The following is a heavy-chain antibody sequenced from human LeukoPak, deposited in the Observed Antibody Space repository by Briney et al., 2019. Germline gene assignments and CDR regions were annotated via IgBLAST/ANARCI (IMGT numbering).Heavy chain of an antibody. D-gene: IGHD3-22*01. Sequence: GGSLRLSCAASGFTFISYAMTWVRRAPGKGLEWVSVISGSGGSTYYADSVKGRFTISRDNSKNTLYLQMNSLRAEDTAVYYCAKGDTSGYYYALFDYWGQGTLVTVSS. CDR2: ISGSGGST. J-gene: IGHJ4*02. V-gene: IGHV3-23*01. CDR3: AKGDTSGYYYALFDY. CDR1: GFTFISYA.